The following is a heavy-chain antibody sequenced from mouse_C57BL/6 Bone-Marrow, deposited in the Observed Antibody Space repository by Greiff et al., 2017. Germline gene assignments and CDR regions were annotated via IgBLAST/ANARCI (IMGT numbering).Heavy chain of an antibody. CDR2: IYPRSGNT. J-gene: IGHJ4*01. V-gene: IGHV1-81*01. CDR3: SRDLRSLSYYAMDY. D-gene: IGHD3-2*02. CDR1: GYTFPSYG. Sequence: QVQLQQSGAELARPGASVKLSCKASGYTFPSYGISWVKQRTGQGLEWIGEIYPRSGNTYHNEQFKGKATLTAAKSASAAYMEHRSLTSEDSAVYFCSRDLRSLSYYAMDYWGKGTSVTVSS.